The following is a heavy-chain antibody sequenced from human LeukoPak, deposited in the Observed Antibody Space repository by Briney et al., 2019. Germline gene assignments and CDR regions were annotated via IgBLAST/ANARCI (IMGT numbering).Heavy chain of an antibody. D-gene: IGHD2-2*01. Sequence: PGRSLRLSCAPSGRAFSSYGMHWVRQAPGKGLEWVAIISYDGSNKYYADSVKGRFTISRDNSKNTLYLQMSSLRAEDTAVYYCAKDLVPATAHEYYYYGMDVWGQGTTVTVSS. V-gene: IGHV3-30*18. CDR3: AKDLVPATAHEYYYYGMDV. J-gene: IGHJ6*02. CDR2: ISYDGSNK. CDR1: GRAFSSYG.